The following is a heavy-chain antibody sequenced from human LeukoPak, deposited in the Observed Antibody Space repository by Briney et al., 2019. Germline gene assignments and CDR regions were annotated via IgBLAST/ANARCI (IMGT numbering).Heavy chain of an antibody. CDR1: GFTFDDYA. J-gene: IGHJ3*02. CDR3: ARVRSVGGNPHAFNI. CDR2: ISWNSGSI. V-gene: IGHV3-9*01. Sequence: TGGSLRLSCAASGFTFDDYAMHWVRQAPGKGLEWVSGISWNSGSIGYADSVKGRFTISRDNAKNSLYLQMNSLRVEDTVLYYCARVRSVGGNPHAFNIWGQRTMVTVSS. D-gene: IGHD4-23*01.